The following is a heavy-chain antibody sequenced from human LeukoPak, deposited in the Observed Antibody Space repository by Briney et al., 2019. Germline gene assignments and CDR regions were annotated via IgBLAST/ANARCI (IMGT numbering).Heavy chain of an antibody. CDR3: VRYCNGGSCYRDAFDI. V-gene: IGHV3-33*08. CDR1: GFTISSHG. CDR2: IWYDGSNK. Sequence: PGGSLRLSCAVSGFTISSHGMHWVRQAPGKGLEWVAVIWYDGSNKYYADSVKGRFTISRDNSKNTLYLQMNSLRAEDTAVYYCVRYCNGGSCYRDAFDIWGQGTMVTVSS. J-gene: IGHJ3*02. D-gene: IGHD2-15*01.